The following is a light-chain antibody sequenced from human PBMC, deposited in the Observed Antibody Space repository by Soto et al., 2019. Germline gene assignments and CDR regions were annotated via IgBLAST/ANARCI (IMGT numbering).Light chain of an antibody. Sequence: EIVMTQSPVALSVSPGESAALSCRASQSVGRNFAWYQQRPGQAPRVLIYGTSTRATGVPARFSGSGSGTDFTLXISSLQSEDFAVXXCQQYNKWPYTFGQGTRLEIK. V-gene: IGKV3-15*01. CDR1: QSVGRN. J-gene: IGKJ2*01. CDR3: QQYNKWPYT. CDR2: GTS.